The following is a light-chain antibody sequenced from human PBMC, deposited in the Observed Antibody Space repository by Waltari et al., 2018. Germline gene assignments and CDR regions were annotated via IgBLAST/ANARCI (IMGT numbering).Light chain of an antibody. CDR1: SSDVGIYNL. CDR2: EGS. CDR3: CSYAGSRNV. J-gene: IGLJ1*01. V-gene: IGLV2-23*03. Sequence: QSALTQPASVSGSPGQSITISCTGTSSDVGIYNLVSWYQQHPGKAPKLMLYEGSKRPSGVSNRFSGSKSGNTASLTSSGLQAEDEADYYCCSYAGSRNVFGTGTKVTVL.